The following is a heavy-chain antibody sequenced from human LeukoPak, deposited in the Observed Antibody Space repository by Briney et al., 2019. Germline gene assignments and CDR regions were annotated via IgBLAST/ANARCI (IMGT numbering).Heavy chain of an antibody. D-gene: IGHD2-15*01. CDR2: INPSGGST. Sequence: ASVKVSCKACGYTFTSYYMHWVRQAPGQGLEWMGIINPSGGSTSYAQKFQGRVTMTRDTSTSTVYMELSSLRSEDTAVYYCARELGYCSGGSCYKNYFDYWGQGTLVTVSS. CDR1: GYTFTSYY. J-gene: IGHJ4*02. CDR3: ARELGYCSGGSCYKNYFDY. V-gene: IGHV1-46*01.